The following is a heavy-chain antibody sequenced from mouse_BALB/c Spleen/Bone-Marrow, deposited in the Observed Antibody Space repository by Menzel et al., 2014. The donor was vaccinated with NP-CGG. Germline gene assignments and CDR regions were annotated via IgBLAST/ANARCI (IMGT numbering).Heavy chain of an antibody. V-gene: IGHV1-14*01. CDR3: ARLDHKYEGY. J-gene: IGHJ2*01. CDR2: INPYNDGT. D-gene: IGHD5-1-1*01. Sequence: EVKLVESGPELVKPGASVKMSCKAPGYTFTSYVMHWVKQKPGQGLEWIGYINPYNDGTKYNEKFKGKATLTSDKSSSTAYMVLSSLTSEDSAVYYCARLDHKYEGYWGQGTTLTVSS. CDR1: GYTFTSYV.